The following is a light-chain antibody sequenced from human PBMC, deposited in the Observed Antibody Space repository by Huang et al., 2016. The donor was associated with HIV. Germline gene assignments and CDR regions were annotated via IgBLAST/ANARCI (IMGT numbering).Light chain of an antibody. CDR1: QDINRW. V-gene: IGKV1-12*01. CDR3: QQAVSFPLT. Sequence: DIQMTQSPSSVSASVGDRISFTCRASQDINRWLAWYQQKPGKAPKLLIYAASTLQGGVPSSFSGRVSGTGFTLTINNLQPEDFATYFCQQAVSFPLTFGGGTKVEIK. J-gene: IGKJ4*01. CDR2: AAS.